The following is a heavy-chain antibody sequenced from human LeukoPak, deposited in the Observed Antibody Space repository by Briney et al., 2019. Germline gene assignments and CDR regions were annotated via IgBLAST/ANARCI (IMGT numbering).Heavy chain of an antibody. CDR1: GGTFISYA. D-gene: IGHD1-1*01. CDR2: IIPIFGTA. J-gene: IGHJ4*02. Sequence: GASVKVSCKASGGTFISYAISWVRQAPGQGLEWMGGIIPIFGTANYAQKLQGRVTITADKSTSTAYMELSSLRSEDTAVYYCAGGTNGYFDYWGQGTLVTVSS. CDR3: AGGTNGYFDY. V-gene: IGHV1-69*06.